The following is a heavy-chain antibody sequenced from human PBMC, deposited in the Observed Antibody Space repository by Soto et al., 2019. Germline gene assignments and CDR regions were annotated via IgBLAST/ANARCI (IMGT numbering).Heavy chain of an antibody. V-gene: IGHV1-18*04. CDR2: ISAYNGNT. CDR1: GYTFTSYG. Sequence: ASVKVSCKASGYTFTSYGISWVRQAPGQGLEWMGWISAYNGNTNYARKLQGRVTMTTDTSTSTAYMELRSLRSDDTAVYYCAREGAMVRAYYGMDVWGQGTTVTVSS. J-gene: IGHJ6*02. D-gene: IGHD3-10*01. CDR3: AREGAMVRAYYGMDV.